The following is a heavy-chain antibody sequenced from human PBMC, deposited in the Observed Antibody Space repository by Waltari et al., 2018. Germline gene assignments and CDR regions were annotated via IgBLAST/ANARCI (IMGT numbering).Heavy chain of an antibody. CDR1: GFTFSSYA. CDR2: ISYDGSNK. CDR3: ARGIRDYVGGMDV. J-gene: IGHJ6*02. D-gene: IGHD3-10*02. V-gene: IGHV3-30-3*01. Sequence: QVQLVESGGGVVQPGRSLRLSCAASGFTFSSYAMHWVRQAPGKGLGWGEVISYDGSNKYDADYVKGRFTIARDNSKNTLYLQMNSLRAEDTAVYYCARGIRDYVGGMDVWGQGTTVTVSS.